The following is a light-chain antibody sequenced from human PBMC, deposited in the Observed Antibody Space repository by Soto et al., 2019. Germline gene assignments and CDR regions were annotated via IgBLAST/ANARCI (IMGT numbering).Light chain of an antibody. V-gene: IGKV3-15*01. Sequence: EIVMTQSPATLSVSPGERATLSCKASQSVTTNLAWYQQKPGQAPRLLISDASTRATGIPARFGGSGSGTEFTLTITSLQSEDFAVYYCQQYNNWPPAFGQGTKVEIK. J-gene: IGKJ1*01. CDR3: QQYNNWPPA. CDR1: QSVTTN. CDR2: DAS.